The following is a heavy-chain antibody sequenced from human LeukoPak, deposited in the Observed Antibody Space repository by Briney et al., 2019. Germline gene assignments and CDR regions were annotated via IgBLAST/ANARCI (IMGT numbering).Heavy chain of an antibody. CDR1: GGSISSYY. CDR2: IYTSGST. Sequence: TSETLSLTCTVSGGSISSYYWSWIRQPAGKGLEWIGRIYTSGSTNYNPSLKSRVTMSVDTSKNQFSLKLSSVTAADTAVYYCARVVAAGGDNWFDPWGQGTLVTVSS. J-gene: IGHJ5*02. CDR3: ARVVAAGGDNWFDP. D-gene: IGHD6-13*01. V-gene: IGHV4-4*07.